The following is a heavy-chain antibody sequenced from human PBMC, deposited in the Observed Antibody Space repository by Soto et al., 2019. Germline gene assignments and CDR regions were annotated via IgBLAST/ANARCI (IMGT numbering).Heavy chain of an antibody. CDR2: IYYSGSA. CDR1: GGSVSSGNSY. CDR3: ARRGGAAAGSYNWFDP. J-gene: IGHJ5*02. D-gene: IGHD6-13*01. Sequence: QVQLQESGPGLVKPSETLSLTCTVSGGSVSSGNSYWRWIRQPPGKGLEWIGYIYYSGSATYNPSLKSRVTLSVDTSKNQFSLKLSSVTAADTAVYYCARRGGAAAGSYNWFDPWGQGTLVTVSS. V-gene: IGHV4-61*01.